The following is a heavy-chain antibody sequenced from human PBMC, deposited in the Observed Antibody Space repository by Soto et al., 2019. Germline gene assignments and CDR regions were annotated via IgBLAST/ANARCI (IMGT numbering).Heavy chain of an antibody. J-gene: IGHJ3*02. CDR2: IYHSGST. D-gene: IGHD1-26*01. Sequence: QLQLRESGSGLVKPSQTLSLTCAVSGGSISSDGYSWSWIRQPPGKGLEWIGYIYHSGSTYYNPSLTRRVXXSXDXXKNQFSLKLSSVPAADTAVYYCARDGSGSYLSFDIWGQGTMVTVSS. V-gene: IGHV4-30-2*01. CDR3: ARDGSGSYLSFDI. CDR1: GGSISSDGYS.